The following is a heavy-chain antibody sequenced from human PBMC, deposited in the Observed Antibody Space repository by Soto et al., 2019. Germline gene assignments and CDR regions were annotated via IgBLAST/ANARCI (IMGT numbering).Heavy chain of an antibody. CDR2: INHSGSA. Sequence: SETLSLTCAVYGESFSGYIWTWIRQTPGKGLQWIGQINHSGSAYYNPSLKSRVTISVHTSNSQFSLELSSVTDADTAVYYCARGLITGSHYSGGWYYFDSWGQGTQVT. J-gene: IGHJ4*02. V-gene: IGHV4-34*01. CDR1: GESFSGYI. D-gene: IGHD6-19*01. CDR3: ARGLITGSHYSGGWYYFDS.